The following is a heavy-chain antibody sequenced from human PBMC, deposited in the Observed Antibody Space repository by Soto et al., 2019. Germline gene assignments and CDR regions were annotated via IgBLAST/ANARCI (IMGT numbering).Heavy chain of an antibody. V-gene: IGHV3-23*01. J-gene: IGHJ2*01. CDR3: ARGEQQIYWFFDL. Sequence: LRLSCAASGFTFSNYAMSWVRQAPGKGPEWLSAVTADGGDAFYADSVKGRFTTPRDNSKGTVDLQMDSLRAEDTAVYYCARGEQQIYWFFDLWGRGTLVTVSS. D-gene: IGHD6-13*01. CDR1: GFTFSNYA. CDR2: VTADGGDA.